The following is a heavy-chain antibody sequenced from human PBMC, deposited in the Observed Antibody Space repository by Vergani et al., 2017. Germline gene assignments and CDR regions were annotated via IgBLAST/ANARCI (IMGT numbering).Heavy chain of an antibody. CDR1: GFPLSNARMG. Sequence: QVTLKESGPVLVKPTETLTLICTVPGFPLSNARMGVSWTRQPPGKALEWLAHIFSNDEKSYSTSLKSRHTISKDTSKSQVVLTMTNMDPVDTATYYCARIRRVYSSSSLGFDYWGQGTLVTVSS. V-gene: IGHV2-26*01. D-gene: IGHD6-6*01. J-gene: IGHJ4*02. CDR2: IFSNDEK. CDR3: ARIRRVYSSSSLGFDY.